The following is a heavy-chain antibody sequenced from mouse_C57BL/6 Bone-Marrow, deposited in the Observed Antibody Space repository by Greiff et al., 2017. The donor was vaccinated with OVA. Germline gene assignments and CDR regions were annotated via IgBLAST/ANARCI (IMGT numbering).Heavy chain of an antibody. V-gene: IGHV1-69*01. J-gene: IGHJ3*02. CDR3: ARYSNYPE. CDR1: GYTFTSYW. CDR2: IDPSDSYT. D-gene: IGHD2-5*01. Sequence: QVQLQQPGAELVMPGASVKLSCKASGYTFTSYWMHWVKQRPGQGLEWIGEIDPSDSYTNYNQKFKGKSTLTVDKSSSTAYMQLSSLTSEDAAVYYCARYSNYPEWGQGTLVTVSA.